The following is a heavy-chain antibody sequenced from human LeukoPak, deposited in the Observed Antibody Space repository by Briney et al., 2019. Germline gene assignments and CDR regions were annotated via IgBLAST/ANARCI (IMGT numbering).Heavy chain of an antibody. J-gene: IGHJ4*02. D-gene: IGHD5-18*01. V-gene: IGHV4-59*01. CDR3: ARGIYGYRFSFDY. Sequence: SETLSLTCTVSSGSISSYYWSWIRQPPGKGLEWIGYIFYSGSTNYNPSLMSRVTISVDTSKNQFSLKLTSMTAAGTAVYYCARGIYGYRFSFDYWGQGTLVTVSS. CDR1: SGSISSYY. CDR2: IFYSGST.